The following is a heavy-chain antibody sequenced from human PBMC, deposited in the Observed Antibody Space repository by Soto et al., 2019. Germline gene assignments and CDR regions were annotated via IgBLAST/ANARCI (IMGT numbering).Heavy chain of an antibody. D-gene: IGHD2-21*02. CDR3: ARDRAHDCGGDCYSGLTPSDYYYYGMDV. J-gene: IGHJ6*02. Sequence: ASVKVSCKASGYTFTGYYMHWVRQAPGQGLEWMGWINPNSGGTNYAQKFQGWVTMTRDTSISTAYMELGRLRSDDTAVYYCARDRAHDCGGDCYSGLTPSDYYYYGMDVWGQGTTVTVSS. CDR1: GYTFTGYY. CDR2: INPNSGGT. V-gene: IGHV1-2*04.